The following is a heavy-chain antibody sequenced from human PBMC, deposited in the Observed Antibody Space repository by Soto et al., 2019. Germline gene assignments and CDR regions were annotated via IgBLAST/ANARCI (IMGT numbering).Heavy chain of an antibody. CDR3: ARDKSPGSWERWFDP. CDR2: IYYSGST. Sequence: SETLSLTCTVSGGSISSGGYYWSWIRQHPGKGLEWIGYIYYSGSTNYNPSLKSRVTISVDTSKNQFSLKLSSVTAADTAVYYCARDKSPGSWERWFDPWGQGTLVTVSS. V-gene: IGHV4-61*08. J-gene: IGHJ5*02. CDR1: GGSISSGGYY. D-gene: IGHD6-13*01.